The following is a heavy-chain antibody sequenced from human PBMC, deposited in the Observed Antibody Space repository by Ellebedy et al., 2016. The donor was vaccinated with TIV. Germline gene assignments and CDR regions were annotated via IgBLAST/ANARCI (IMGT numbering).Heavy chain of an antibody. J-gene: IGHJ4*02. CDR2: INQDGSGK. CDR3: ARDWPDSSSTF. Sequence: GESLKISCAASGFTFSSYWMSWVRQAPGKGLEWLANINQDGSGKYSVDSVKDRFTIPRDNAKNSLYLQMNSLRAEDTAGYFCARDWPDSSSTFWGQGTLVTVSS. CDR1: GFTFSSYW. D-gene: IGHD6-6*01. V-gene: IGHV3-7*03.